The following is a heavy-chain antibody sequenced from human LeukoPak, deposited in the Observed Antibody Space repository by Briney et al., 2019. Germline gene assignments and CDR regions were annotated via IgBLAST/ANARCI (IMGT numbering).Heavy chain of an antibody. Sequence: PGGSLRLSCAASGFTFSSYAMSWVRQAPGKGLEWVSAISGSGGSTYYADSVKGRFTISRDNSKNTLYLQMNSLRADDTAVYYCGKFRPIHLGVVVPAAYDYWGQGTLVTVSS. D-gene: IGHD2-2*01. CDR1: GFTFSSYA. V-gene: IGHV3-23*01. CDR3: GKFRPIHLGVVVPAAYDY. J-gene: IGHJ4*02. CDR2: ISGSGGST.